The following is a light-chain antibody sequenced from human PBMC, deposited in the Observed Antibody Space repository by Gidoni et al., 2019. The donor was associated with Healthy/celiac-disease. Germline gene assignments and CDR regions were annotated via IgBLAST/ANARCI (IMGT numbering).Light chain of an antibody. CDR2: GAS. J-gene: IGKJ3*01. CDR1: QSVSSSY. Sequence: EIVLTQSPGTLSLSPGERATLSCRASQSVSSSYLAWYQQKPGQAPRLLIYGASSRATGIPHRFSGSGSGTDFTLTISRLEPEDFEVYYCQQYGSSPLFTFGPGTKVDIK. CDR3: QQYGSSPLFT. V-gene: IGKV3-20*01.